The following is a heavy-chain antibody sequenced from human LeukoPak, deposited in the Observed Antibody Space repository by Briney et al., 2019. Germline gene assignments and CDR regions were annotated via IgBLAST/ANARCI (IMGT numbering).Heavy chain of an antibody. CDR2: ISSSGSTI. CDR3: ARDSFPYNWNDVRGVADY. Sequence: PGGSLRLSCAASGFTFSDYYMSWIRQAPGKGLEWVSYISSSGSTIYYADSVKGRFTISRDNAKNSLYLQMNSLRAEDTAVYYCARDSFPYNWNDVRGVADYWGQGTLVTVSS. V-gene: IGHV3-11*01. CDR1: GFTFSDYY. D-gene: IGHD1-20*01. J-gene: IGHJ4*02.